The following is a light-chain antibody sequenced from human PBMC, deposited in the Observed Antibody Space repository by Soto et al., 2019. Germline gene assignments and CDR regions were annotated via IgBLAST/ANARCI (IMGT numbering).Light chain of an antibody. CDR2: GNT. Sequence: QSALTQPPSVSGAPGQRVTISCTGSSSNIGAGYDVHWYLQLPGTAPKLIIYGNTNRPSGVPDRFSGSKSGSSASLAITGLQAEDEADYYCQSHDSSLHASVFGPGTNVTVL. CDR3: QSHDSSLHASV. CDR1: SSNIGAGYD. J-gene: IGLJ1*01. V-gene: IGLV1-40*01.